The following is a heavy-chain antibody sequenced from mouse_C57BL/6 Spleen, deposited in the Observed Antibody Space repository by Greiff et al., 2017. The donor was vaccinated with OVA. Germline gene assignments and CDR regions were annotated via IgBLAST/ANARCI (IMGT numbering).Heavy chain of an antibody. Sequence: EVQVVESGGDLVKPGGSLKLSCAASGFTFSSYGMSWVRQTPDKRLEWVATISSGGSYTYYPDSVKGRFTISRDNAKNTLYLQMSSLKSEDTAMYYCARPGSSKYYFDYWGQGTTLTVAS. CDR3: ARPGSSKYYFDY. CDR1: GFTFSSYG. J-gene: IGHJ2*01. CDR2: ISSGGSYT. V-gene: IGHV5-6*01. D-gene: IGHD1-1*01.